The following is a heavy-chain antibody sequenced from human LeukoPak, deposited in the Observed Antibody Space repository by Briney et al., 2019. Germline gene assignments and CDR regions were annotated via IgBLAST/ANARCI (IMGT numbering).Heavy chain of an antibody. J-gene: IGHJ4*02. Sequence: PGGSLRLSCAAFGFTFSSYGMHWVRQAPGKGLEWVAVIWYDGSNKYYADSVKGRFTISRDNSKNTLYLQMNSLRAEDTAVYYCAKSDDYGDYGTSDYWGQGTLVTVSS. D-gene: IGHD4-17*01. CDR2: IWYDGSNK. CDR3: AKSDDYGDYGTSDY. V-gene: IGHV3-33*06. CDR1: GFTFSSYG.